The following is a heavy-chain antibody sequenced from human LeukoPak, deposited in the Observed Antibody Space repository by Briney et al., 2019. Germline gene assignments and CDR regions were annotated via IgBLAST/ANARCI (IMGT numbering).Heavy chain of an antibody. D-gene: IGHD4-11*01. Sequence: GASVKVSCKASGGTFSSYTISWVRQAPGQGLEWKGRIIPILGIANYAQKFQGRVTITADKSTSTAYMELSSLRSEDTAVYYCARDDPDYSSFDPWGQGTLVTVSS. J-gene: IGHJ5*02. V-gene: IGHV1-69*04. CDR1: GGTFSSYT. CDR3: ARDDPDYSSFDP. CDR2: IIPILGIA.